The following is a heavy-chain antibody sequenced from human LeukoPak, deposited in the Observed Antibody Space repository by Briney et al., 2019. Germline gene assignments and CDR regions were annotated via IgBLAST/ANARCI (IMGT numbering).Heavy chain of an antibody. Sequence: SETLSLTCTVSGGSIRSGVYYWSWIRQHPVKGLEWIGYISYSGGTYYNPSLKSRVTISVDTSKNQFSLKLTSVTAADTAVYYCASQTTVTTSWYFDLWGRGTLVTVSS. J-gene: IGHJ2*01. CDR1: GGSIRSGVYY. CDR3: ASQTTVTTSWYFDL. V-gene: IGHV4-31*03. D-gene: IGHD4-17*01. CDR2: ISYSGGT.